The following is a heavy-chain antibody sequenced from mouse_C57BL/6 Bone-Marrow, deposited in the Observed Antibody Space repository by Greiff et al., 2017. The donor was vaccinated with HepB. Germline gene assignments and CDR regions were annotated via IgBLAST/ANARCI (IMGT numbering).Heavy chain of an antibody. Sequence: QVQLQQSGAELARPGASVKLSCKASGYTFTSYWMQWVKQRPGQGLEWIGEIDPSDSYTNYNQKFKGKATLTVDTSSSTAYMQLSSLTSEDSAVYYCAREGLRGFAYWGQGTLVTVSA. CDR1: GYTFTSYW. D-gene: IGHD2-4*01. CDR2: IDPSDSYT. J-gene: IGHJ3*01. V-gene: IGHV1-50*01. CDR3: AREGLRGFAY.